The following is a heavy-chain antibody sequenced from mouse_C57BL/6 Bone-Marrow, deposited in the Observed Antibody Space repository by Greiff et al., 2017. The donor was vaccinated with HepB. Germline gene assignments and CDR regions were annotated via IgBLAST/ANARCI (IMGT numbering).Heavy chain of an antibody. Sequence: VQLQQSGAELARPGASVKLSCKASGYTFTSYGISWVKQRTGQGLEWIGEIYPRSGNTYYNEKFKGKATLTADKSSSTAHMELRSLTSEDSAVYFCARGTTVVAPFAYWGQGTLVTVSA. CDR2: IYPRSGNT. CDR1: GYTFTSYG. D-gene: IGHD1-1*01. CDR3: ARGTTVVAPFAY. V-gene: IGHV1-81*01. J-gene: IGHJ3*01.